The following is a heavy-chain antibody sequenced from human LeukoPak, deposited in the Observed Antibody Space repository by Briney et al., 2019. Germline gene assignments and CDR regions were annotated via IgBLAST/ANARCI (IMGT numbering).Heavy chain of an antibody. CDR2: IYYTGST. Sequence: SETLSLTCTVSGGSIDSYYWSWIRQPPGKGLEWIGYIYYTGSTEYHPSLKSRVTISLDTSKNQFSLELTSVTAADTAVYYCARVHQSAEYYFDYWGQGNLVSVSS. CDR3: ARVHQSAEYYFDY. CDR1: GGSIDSYY. D-gene: IGHD2-2*01. J-gene: IGHJ4*02. V-gene: IGHV4-59*01.